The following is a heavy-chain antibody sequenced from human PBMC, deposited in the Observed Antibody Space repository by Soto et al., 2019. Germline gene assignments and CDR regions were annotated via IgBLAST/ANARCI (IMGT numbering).Heavy chain of an antibody. D-gene: IGHD2-8*01. CDR1: GYTFTGYY. CDR2: INPNSGGT. CDR3: AKDLAVLMVYDNPNWFDP. Sequence: GASVKVSCKASGYTFTGYYMHWVRQAPGQGLEGMGWINPNSGGTNCAQKFQGWVTMTRDTSISTACMQLSRLRSDDTAVYYCAKDLAVLMVYDNPNWFDPWGQGTLVTVSS. V-gene: IGHV1-2*04. J-gene: IGHJ5*02.